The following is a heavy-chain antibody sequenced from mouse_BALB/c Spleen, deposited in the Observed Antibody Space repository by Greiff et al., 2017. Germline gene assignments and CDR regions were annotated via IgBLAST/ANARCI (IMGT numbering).Heavy chain of an antibody. CDR3: ARRGDGYYYAMDY. Sequence: QVQLQQPGAELVKPGASVKLSCKASGYTFTSYWMHWVKQRPGQGLEWIGEINPSNGRTNYNEKFKSKATLTVDKSSSTAYMQLSSLTSEDSAVYYCARRGDGYYYAMDYWGQGTSVTVSS. V-gene: IGHV1S81*02. CDR2: INPSNGRT. CDR1: GYTFTSYW. J-gene: IGHJ4*01. D-gene: IGHD2-3*01.